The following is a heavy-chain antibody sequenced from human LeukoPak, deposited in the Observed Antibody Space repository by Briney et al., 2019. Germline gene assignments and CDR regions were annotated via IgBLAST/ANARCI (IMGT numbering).Heavy chain of an antibody. J-gene: IGHJ4*02. Sequence: PSETLSLTCTVSGVSMSSSSYYWAWLRQSPGKGLEWIGSVYYSGTTHYESSLKSRVSISIDTSKTQFALKVNSVTVADTAVYYCARILDLVTTKTIDYWGQGSLVIVSS. CDR3: ARILDLVTTKTIDY. D-gene: IGHD2-21*02. CDR2: VYYSGTT. V-gene: IGHV4-39*06. CDR1: GVSMSSSSYY.